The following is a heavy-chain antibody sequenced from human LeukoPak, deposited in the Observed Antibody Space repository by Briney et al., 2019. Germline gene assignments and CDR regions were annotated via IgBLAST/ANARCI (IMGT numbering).Heavy chain of an antibody. CDR1: GFTFSSYS. J-gene: IGHJ3*02. D-gene: IGHD6-13*01. Sequence: GGSLRLSCAASGFTFSSYSMNWVRQAPGKGLEWVSYISSSGSTIYYADSVKGRFTISRDSAKNSLYLQMNSLRAEDTAVYYCARGYSSSRPLLDAFDIWGQGTMVTVSS. CDR2: ISSSGSTI. CDR3: ARGYSSSRPLLDAFDI. V-gene: IGHV3-48*04.